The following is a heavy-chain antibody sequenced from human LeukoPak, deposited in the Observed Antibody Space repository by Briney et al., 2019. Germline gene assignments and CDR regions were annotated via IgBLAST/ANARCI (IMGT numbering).Heavy chain of an antibody. D-gene: IGHD3-10*01. CDR3: AKSTITMVRGAPRIVYFDY. V-gene: IGHV3-23*01. CDR2: ISGSGGST. Sequence: GGSLRLSCAASGFTFSSYAMSWVRQAPGKGLEWVSAISGSGGSTYYADSVKGRFTISRDNSKNTLYLQMNSLRAEDTAVYYCAKSTITMVRGAPRIVYFDYWGQGTLVTVSS. CDR1: GFTFSSYA. J-gene: IGHJ4*02.